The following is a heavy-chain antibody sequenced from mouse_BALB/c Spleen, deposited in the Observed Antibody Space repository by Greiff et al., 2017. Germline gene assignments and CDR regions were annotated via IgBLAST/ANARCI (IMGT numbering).Heavy chain of an antibody. D-gene: IGHD2-1*01. J-gene: IGHJ3*01. CDR3: ARSGGNYPFAY. CDR2: IRSGSSTI. V-gene: IGHV5-17*02. CDR1: GFTFSSFG. Sequence: EVMLVESGGGLVQPGGSRKLSCAASGFTFSSFGMHWVRQAPEKGLEWVAYIRSGSSTINYADTVKGRFTISRDNPKNTLFLQLTSLRSEDSAMYYCARSGGNYPFAYWGQGTLVTVSA.